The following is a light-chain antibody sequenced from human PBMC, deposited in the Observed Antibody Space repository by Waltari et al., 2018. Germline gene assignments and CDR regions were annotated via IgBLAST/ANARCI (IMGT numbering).Light chain of an antibody. CDR2: EVT. CDR1: SSVVGNYNL. Sequence: GLPQPASVSASPGQCIAISCTGTSSVVGNYNLVTLYQQYPGKAPKLMVYEVTKRTSGVSDRFSGSKSGNTASLTIYGLQSEDEADYYCCSYAGLGIYVFGTGTKVTVL. V-gene: IGLV2-23*02. CDR3: CSYAGLGIYV. J-gene: IGLJ1*01.